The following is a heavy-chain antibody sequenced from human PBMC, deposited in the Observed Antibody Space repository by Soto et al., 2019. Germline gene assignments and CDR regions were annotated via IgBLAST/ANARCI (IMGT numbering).Heavy chain of an antibody. CDR1: GYTFTTYY. Sequence: ASVKVSCKASGYTFTTYYMHWVRQAPGQGLEWMGIINPSGGSTNHAQKFQGRVTMTRDTSTSTVYMELSSLRSEDTAVYYCARARDGYNRLLGYWGQGTLVTVSS. CDR2: INPSGGST. D-gene: IGHD5-12*01. V-gene: IGHV1-46*01. J-gene: IGHJ4*02. CDR3: ARARDGYNRLLGY.